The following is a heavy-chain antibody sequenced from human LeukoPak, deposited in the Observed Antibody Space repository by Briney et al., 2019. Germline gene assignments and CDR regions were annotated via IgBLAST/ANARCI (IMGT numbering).Heavy chain of an antibody. Sequence: GGSLRLSCAASGFTFSSYSMNWVRQAPGKGLEWVSSISSSSSYIYYADSVKGRFTISRDNAKNSLYLQMNSLRAEDTAVYYCAKDRSYNSSPHYFDYWGQGTLVTVSS. J-gene: IGHJ4*02. CDR1: GFTFSSYS. CDR3: AKDRSYNSSPHYFDY. V-gene: IGHV3-21*04. D-gene: IGHD6-6*01. CDR2: ISSSSSYI.